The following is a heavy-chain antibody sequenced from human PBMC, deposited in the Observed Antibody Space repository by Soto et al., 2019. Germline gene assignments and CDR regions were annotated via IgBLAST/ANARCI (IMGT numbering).Heavy chain of an antibody. CDR3: AKDAISMVRGVNNWFDP. CDR2: ISCGGGVST. J-gene: IGHJ5*02. D-gene: IGHD3-10*01. Sequence: EVQLLESGGGLVQPGGSLTLSCAASGFTFSSYAMTWVRQAPGKGLEWVSGISCGGGVSTYYADSVKGRFTISRDNSMNTLYLQMNRLRAEDTAVYYCAKDAISMVRGVNNWFDPWGQGTLVTVSS. V-gene: IGHV3-23*01. CDR1: GFTFSSYA.